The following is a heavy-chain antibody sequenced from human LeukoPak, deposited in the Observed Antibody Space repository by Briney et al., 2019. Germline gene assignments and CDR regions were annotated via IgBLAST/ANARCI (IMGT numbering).Heavy chain of an antibody. V-gene: IGHV3-11*04. CDR2: ISSSGSTI. CDR3: ARELVTIFGVPRGLDI. J-gene: IGHJ3*02. Sequence: GGSLGLSCAASGFTFSDYYMSWIRQAPGKGLEWVSYISSSGSTIYYADSVKGRFTISRDNAKNSLYLQMNSLRAEDTAVYYCARELVTIFGVPRGLDIWGQGTMVTVSS. CDR1: GFTFSDYY. D-gene: IGHD3-3*01.